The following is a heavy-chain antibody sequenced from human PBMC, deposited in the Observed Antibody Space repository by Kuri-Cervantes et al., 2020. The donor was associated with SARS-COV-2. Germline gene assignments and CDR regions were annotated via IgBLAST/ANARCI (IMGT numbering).Heavy chain of an antibody. CDR1: GFTVSGNY. V-gene: IGHV3-53*01. CDR3: ARDLRGVSGPFDY. Sequence: GESLKISCAASGFTVSGNYMSWVRQAPEKGLEWLSVIYTGDKTYYADSVKGRFTISRDNSKNTVYLQMNSLRAEDTAVYYCARDLRGVSGPFDYWGQGTLVTVSS. J-gene: IGHJ4*02. CDR2: IYTGDKT. D-gene: IGHD1-26*01.